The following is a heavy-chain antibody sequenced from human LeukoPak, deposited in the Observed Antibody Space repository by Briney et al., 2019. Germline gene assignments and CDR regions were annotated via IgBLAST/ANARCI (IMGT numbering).Heavy chain of an antibody. D-gene: IGHD1-26*01. V-gene: IGHV3-13*01. Sequence: GGSLRLSCAASGFTFSSYDMHWVRQATGKGLEWVSAIGTAGDTYYPGSVKGRFTISRENAKNSLYLQMNSLRAEDTAVYYCARGFRYSGTPTPNPGLAIWGQGTMVTVSS. CDR3: ARGFRYSGTPTPNPGLAI. CDR1: GFTFSSYD. CDR2: IGTAGDT. J-gene: IGHJ3*02.